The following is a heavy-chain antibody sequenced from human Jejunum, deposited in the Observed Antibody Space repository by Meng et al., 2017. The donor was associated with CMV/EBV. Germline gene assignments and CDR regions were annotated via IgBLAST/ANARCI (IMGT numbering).Heavy chain of an antibody. CDR3: ARDGGGYSFGTGWYIDY. CDR1: FSICS. D-gene: IGHD5-18*01. Sequence: FSICSINCVSQAPGTGLEWVASISTTGDYISYADSVKGRFTISRDNAKNSAYLQMNSLRFEDTAMYYCARDGGGYSFGTGWYIDYWGQGTLVTVSS. V-gene: IGHV3-21*01. J-gene: IGHJ4*02. CDR2: ISTTGDYI.